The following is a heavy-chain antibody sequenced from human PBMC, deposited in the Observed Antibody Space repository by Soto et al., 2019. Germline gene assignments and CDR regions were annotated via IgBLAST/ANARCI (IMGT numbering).Heavy chain of an antibody. V-gene: IGHV3-23*01. D-gene: IGHD3-22*01. CDR2: ISGSGGST. Sequence: LRVSCAASGFTFSSYAMSWVRQAPGKGLEWVSAISGSGGSTYYADSVKGRFTISRDNSKNTLYLQMNSLRAEDTAVYYCAKQSSVYYYPRAPAAFDIWGQGTMVTVSS. CDR3: AKQSSVYYYPRAPAAFDI. CDR1: GFTFSSYA. J-gene: IGHJ3*02.